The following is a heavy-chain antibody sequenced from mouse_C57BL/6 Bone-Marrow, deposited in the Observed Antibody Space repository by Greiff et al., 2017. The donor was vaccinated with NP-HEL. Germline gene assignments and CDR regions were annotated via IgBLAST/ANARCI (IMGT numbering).Heavy chain of an antibody. D-gene: IGHD2-2*01. CDR2: ISNGGGST. CDR1: GFTFSDYY. V-gene: IGHV5-12*01. Sequence: EVKLVESGGGLVQPGGSLKLSCAASGFTFSDYYMYWVRQTPEKRLEWVAYISNGGGSTYYPDTVKGRFTISRDNAKNTLYLQMSRLKSEDTAMYYCARRHGYRFAYWGQGTLVTVSA. J-gene: IGHJ3*01. CDR3: ARRHGYRFAY.